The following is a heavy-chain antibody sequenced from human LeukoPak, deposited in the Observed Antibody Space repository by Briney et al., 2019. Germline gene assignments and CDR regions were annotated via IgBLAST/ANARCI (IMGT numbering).Heavy chain of an antibody. CDR2: IYSGGST. CDR1: GFTVSSNY. D-gene: IGHD6-13*01. V-gene: IGHV3-66*01. J-gene: IGHJ6*03. CDR3: ARGHRSAGTYYYYYMDV. Sequence: GGSLRLSCAAAGFTVSSNYMTWVRQAPGKGLEWVSLIYSGGSTYYADSVKGRFTISRDNSKNTLYLQMNSLRAEDTAVYYCARGHRSAGTYYYYYMDVWGKGTTVTVSS.